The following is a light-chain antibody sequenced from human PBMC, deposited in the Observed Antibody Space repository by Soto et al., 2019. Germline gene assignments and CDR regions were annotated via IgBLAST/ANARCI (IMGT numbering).Light chain of an antibody. V-gene: IGLV2-11*01. CDR1: SSDVGGYNY. J-gene: IGLJ2*01. CDR3: CSYAGSYTLV. CDR2: DVS. Sequence: QSVLTQPRSVSGSPGQSVTISCTGTSSDVGGYNYVSWYPQHPGKAPKLMIYDVSKRPSGVPDRFSGPKSGNTASLTISGLQAEDEADYYCCSYAGSYTLVFGGGTKLTVL.